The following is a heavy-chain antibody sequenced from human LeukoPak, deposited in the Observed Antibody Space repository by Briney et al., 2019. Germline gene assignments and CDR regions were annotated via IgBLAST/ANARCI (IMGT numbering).Heavy chain of an antibody. V-gene: IGHV4-59*08. CDR2: IYYSGST. CDR1: GGSISSYY. D-gene: IGHD3-22*01. J-gene: IGHJ6*03. Sequence: PSETLSLTCTVSGGSISSYYWSWIRQPPGKGLEWIGYIYYSGSTNYNPSLKSRVTISVDTSKNQFSLKLSSVTAADTAVYYCARHGSTDYYDSSYYYYYYMDVWGKGTTVTVSS. CDR3: ARHGSTDYYDSSYYYYYYMDV.